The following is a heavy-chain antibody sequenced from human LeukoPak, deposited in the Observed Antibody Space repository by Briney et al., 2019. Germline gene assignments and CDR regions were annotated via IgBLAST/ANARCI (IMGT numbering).Heavy chain of an antibody. D-gene: IGHD2-2*01. CDR2: IYYSGNS. CDR3: ARDLGYCSTASCYAWFDP. V-gene: IGHV4-59*01. J-gene: IGHJ5*02. Sequence: PSETLSLTCTVSGGSISSYYWSWIRQPPGKGLEWIGYIYYSGNSNYNPSLDSRVTLSVDTSKNQFSLRLSSVTAADTAIYYCARDLGYCSTASCYAWFDPWGQGTLVTVSS. CDR1: GGSISSYY.